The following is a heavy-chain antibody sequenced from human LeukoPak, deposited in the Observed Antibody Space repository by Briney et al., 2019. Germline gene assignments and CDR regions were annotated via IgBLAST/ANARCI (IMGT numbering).Heavy chain of an antibody. CDR1: GYTFTGYY. D-gene: IGHD5-12*01. CDR2: INPNTGGT. Sequence: ASVKVSCKASGYTFTGYYMYWVRQAPGQGLEWMGWINPNTGGTNYAQKFQGRVTMTGDTPISTAYMELSRLRSDDTAVYYCARDPSNSGYDYLYYFDYWGQGTLVTVSS. J-gene: IGHJ4*02. CDR3: ARDPSNSGYDYLYYFDY. V-gene: IGHV1-2*02.